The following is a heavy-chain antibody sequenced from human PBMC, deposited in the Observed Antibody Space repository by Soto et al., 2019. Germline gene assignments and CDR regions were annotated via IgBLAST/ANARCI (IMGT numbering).Heavy chain of an antibody. CDR3: ARHMLTGPYYFDY. V-gene: IGHV5-51*01. J-gene: IGHJ4*02. D-gene: IGHD1-1*01. Sequence: PGESLKISCKGSGYSFTSYWIGWVRQMPGKGLEWMGIIYPGDSDTRYSPSFQGQVTISADTSINTAYLQWSSLKASDTAMYYCARHMLTGPYYFDYCGQGTLVTGSS. CDR2: IYPGDSDT. CDR1: GYSFTSYW.